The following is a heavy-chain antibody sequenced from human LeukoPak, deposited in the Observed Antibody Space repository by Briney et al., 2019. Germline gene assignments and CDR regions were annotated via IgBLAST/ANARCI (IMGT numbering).Heavy chain of an antibody. Sequence: GASVKVSCKASGYTFSSYGISWVRQAPGQGLEWMGWISGFRGNTNYAQNLRGRVTMTTDTSTTTAYMELRSLNSDDTAVYYCARDFLSYDGTENHYDDTFDIWGQGTMVTVSS. V-gene: IGHV1-18*01. CDR2: ISGFRGNT. CDR3: ARDFLSYDGTENHYDDTFDI. CDR1: GYTFSSYG. J-gene: IGHJ3*02. D-gene: IGHD3-22*01.